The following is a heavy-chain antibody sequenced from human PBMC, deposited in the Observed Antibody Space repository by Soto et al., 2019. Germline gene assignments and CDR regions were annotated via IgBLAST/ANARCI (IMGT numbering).Heavy chain of an antibody. CDR2: IDPSDSYT. V-gene: IGHV5-10-1*01. D-gene: IGHD6-13*01. J-gene: IGHJ6*02. Sequence: GESLKIYCKGSGYSFTSYWISWVRQMPGKGLEWMGRIDPSDSYTNYSPSFQGHVTISSDKSISTAYLQWSSLKASDTAMYYCAREQLGTYYYYGMDVWGQGTTVTVSS. CDR3: AREQLGTYYYYGMDV. CDR1: GYSFTSYW.